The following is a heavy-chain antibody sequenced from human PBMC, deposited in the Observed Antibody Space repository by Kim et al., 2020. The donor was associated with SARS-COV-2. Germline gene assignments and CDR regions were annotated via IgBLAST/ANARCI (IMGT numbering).Heavy chain of an antibody. CDR2: IYYSGST. V-gene: IGHV4-59*01. J-gene: IGHJ6*02. D-gene: IGHD3-3*01. Sequence: SETLSLTCTVSGGSISSYYWSWIRQPPGKGLEWIGYIYYSGSTNYNPSLKSRVTISVDTSKNQFSLKLSSVTAADTAVYYCARGAGFWAYYYGMDVWGQGTTVTVSS. CDR1: GGSISSYY. CDR3: ARGAGFWAYYYGMDV.